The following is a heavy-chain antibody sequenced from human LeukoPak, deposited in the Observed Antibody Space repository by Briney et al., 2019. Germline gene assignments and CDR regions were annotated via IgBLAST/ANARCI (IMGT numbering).Heavy chain of an antibody. J-gene: IGHJ3*02. V-gene: IGHV4-34*01. CDR3: ATTPKYRSGWYAFDI. CDR1: GGSFSGYY. D-gene: IGHD6-19*01. CDR2: INHSGST. Sequence: SETLSLTCAVYGGSFSGYYWSWIRQPPGKGLEWIGEINHSGSTNYNPSLKSRVTISVDTSKNQFSLKLSSVTAADTAVYYCATTPKYRSGWYAFDIWGQGTMVTVSS.